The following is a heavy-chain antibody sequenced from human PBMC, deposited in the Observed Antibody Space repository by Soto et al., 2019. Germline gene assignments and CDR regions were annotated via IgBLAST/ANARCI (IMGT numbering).Heavy chain of an antibody. D-gene: IGHD2-15*01. J-gene: IGHJ1*01. CDR3: AAWAEGATEVH. CDR2: IWYDASKQ. CDR1: GFSFSVYG. Sequence: GSLRLSCETSGFSFSVYGMHWVRQAPGKGLEWVAVIWYDASKQFYAASVEGRFAISRDNSKAILYLQMNSLRAEDTAVYYCAAWAEGATEVHWGQGTLVTVSS. V-gene: IGHV3-33*01.